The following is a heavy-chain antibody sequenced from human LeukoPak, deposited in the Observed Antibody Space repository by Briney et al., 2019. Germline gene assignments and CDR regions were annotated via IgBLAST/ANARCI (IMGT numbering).Heavy chain of an antibody. CDR2: IIPIFGIA. V-gene: IGHV1-69*04. CDR3: ARGYSGYDYGYFDY. J-gene: IGHJ4*02. CDR1: GGTFSSHA. Sequence: SVKVSCKASGGTFSSHAISWVRQAPGQGLEWMGRIIPIFGIANYAQKFQGRVTITADKSTSTAYMELSSLRSEDTAVYYCARGYSGYDYGYFDYWGQGTLVTVSS. D-gene: IGHD5-12*01.